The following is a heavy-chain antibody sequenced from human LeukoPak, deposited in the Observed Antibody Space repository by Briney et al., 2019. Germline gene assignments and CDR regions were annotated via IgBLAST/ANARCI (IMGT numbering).Heavy chain of an antibody. CDR2: IYYSGST. Sequence: SETLSLTCTVSGGSISSGDYYWSWLRQPPGTGLEWIGYIYYSGSTYYNPSLKSRVTISVDTSKNQFSLKLSSVTAADTAVYYCAREDSGCDLANGMDVWGQGTTVTVSS. V-gene: IGHV4-30-4*01. J-gene: IGHJ6*02. CDR3: AREDSGCDLANGMDV. D-gene: IGHD5-12*01. CDR1: GGSISSGDYY.